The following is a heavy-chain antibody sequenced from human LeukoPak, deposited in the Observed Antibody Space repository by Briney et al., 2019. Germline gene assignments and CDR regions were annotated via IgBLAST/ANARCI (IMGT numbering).Heavy chain of an antibody. V-gene: IGHV3-23*01. Sequence: GGSLRLSCAASGFTFSSYAMSWVRLAPGKGLEWVSAISGSGGSTYYADSVKGRFTISRDNSKNTLYLQMNGLRAEDTAVYYCAKDHGCSSTSCYFPNWGQGTLVTVSS. D-gene: IGHD2-2*01. J-gene: IGHJ4*02. CDR3: AKDHGCSSTSCYFPN. CDR1: GFTFSSYA. CDR2: ISGSGGST.